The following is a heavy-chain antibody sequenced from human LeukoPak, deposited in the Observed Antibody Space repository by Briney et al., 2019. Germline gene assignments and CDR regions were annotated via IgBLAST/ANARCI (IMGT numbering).Heavy chain of an antibody. Sequence: GGSLRLSCAASGFTFSSYSMNWVRQAPGKGLEWVSYISSSSSTVYYADSVKGRFTISRDNAKNSLYLQMNSLRAEDTAVYYCARDHSSSSNYYYYYMDVWGEGTTVTVSS. V-gene: IGHV3-48*04. D-gene: IGHD6-6*01. CDR2: ISSSSSTV. CDR3: ARDHSSSSNYYYYYMDV. J-gene: IGHJ6*03. CDR1: GFTFSSYS.